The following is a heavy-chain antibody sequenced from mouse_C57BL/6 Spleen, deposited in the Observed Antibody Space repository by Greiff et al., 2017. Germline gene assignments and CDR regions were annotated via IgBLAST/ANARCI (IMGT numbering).Heavy chain of an antibody. D-gene: IGHD1-1*01. CDR3: ARIEKYYYGSSLWFAY. CDR2: IWWDDDK. J-gene: IGHJ3*01. CDR1: GFSLSTFGMG. Sequence: QVTLKVCGPGILQPSQTLSLTCSFSGFSLSTFGMGVGWIRQPSGKGLEWLAHIWWDDDKYYNPALKSRLTIAKDTSKNQVFLKIANVDTADTATYYCARIEKYYYGSSLWFAYWGQGTLVTVSA. V-gene: IGHV8-8*01.